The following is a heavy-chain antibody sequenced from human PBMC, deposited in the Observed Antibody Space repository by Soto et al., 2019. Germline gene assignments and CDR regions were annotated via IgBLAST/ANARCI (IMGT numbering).Heavy chain of an antibody. CDR3: ARDTNTMVRGVTKGYYYGMDV. CDR1: GYTFTSYG. D-gene: IGHD3-10*01. V-gene: IGHV1-18*04. J-gene: IGHJ6*02. Sequence: VASVKVSCKASGYTFTSYGISWVRQAPGQGLEWMGWISAYNGNTNYAQKLQGRVTMTTDTSTSTAYVELRSLRSDDTAVYYCARDTNTMVRGVTKGYYYGMDVWGQGTTVTVSS. CDR2: ISAYNGNT.